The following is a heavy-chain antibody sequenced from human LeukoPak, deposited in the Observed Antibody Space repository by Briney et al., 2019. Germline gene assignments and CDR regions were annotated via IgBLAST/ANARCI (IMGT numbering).Heavy chain of an antibody. D-gene: IGHD6-13*01. CDR2: ISYDGSNK. Sequence: PGGSLRLSCAASGFTFSSYGMPWVRQAPGKGLGWVAVISYDGSNKYYADSVKGRFTISRDNSKNTLYLQMNSLRAEDTAVYYCAKGGYSSSLYYFDYWGQGTLVTVSS. CDR1: GFTFSSYG. J-gene: IGHJ4*02. CDR3: AKGGYSSSLYYFDY. V-gene: IGHV3-30*18.